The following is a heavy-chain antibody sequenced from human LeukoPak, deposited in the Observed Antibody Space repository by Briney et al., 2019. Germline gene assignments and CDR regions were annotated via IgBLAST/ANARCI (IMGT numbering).Heavy chain of an antibody. J-gene: IGHJ4*02. CDR2: ISSSSSYI. V-gene: IGHV3-21*01. Sequence: PGGSLRLSCAASGFTFSSYSMNWVRQAPGKGLEWVSSISSSSSYIYYADSVKGRFTISRDNAKNSLYLQMNSLRAEDTAVYYCARRAITFGGVIAQDYWGQGTLVTVSS. CDR3: ARRAITFGGVIAQDY. D-gene: IGHD3-16*02. CDR1: GFTFSSYS.